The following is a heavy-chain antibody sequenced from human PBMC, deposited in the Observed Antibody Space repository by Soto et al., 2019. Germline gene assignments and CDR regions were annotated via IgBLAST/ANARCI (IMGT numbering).Heavy chain of an antibody. CDR1: GFTCIDYY. CDR2: ISSSGSTI. V-gene: IGHV3-11*01. Sequence: SLRLSCAASGFTCIDYYMSWIRQAPGKGLEWVSYISSSGSTIYYADSVKGRFTISRDNAKNSLYLQMNSLRAEDTAVYYCARLNAHYDFWSGYYPLYGMDVWGHGTTVTVSS. CDR3: ARLNAHYDFWSGYYPLYGMDV. D-gene: IGHD3-3*01. J-gene: IGHJ6*02.